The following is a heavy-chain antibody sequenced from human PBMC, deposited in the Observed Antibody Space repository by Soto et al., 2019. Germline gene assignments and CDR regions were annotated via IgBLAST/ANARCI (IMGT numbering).Heavy chain of an antibody. CDR3: VRDRDLDRDMVHADL. CDR1: GFTISGCS. D-gene: IGHD5-18*01. Sequence: PGESLKISCEASGFTISGCSMNWVRQAPGKGLEWLAYITIRTGNIVYADSVRGRFTISADNAENSVFLQMNSLRDEDTAVYFCVRDRDLDRDMVHADLWGQGTLVTAPQ. CDR2: ITIRTGNI. J-gene: IGHJ4*01. V-gene: IGHV3-48*02.